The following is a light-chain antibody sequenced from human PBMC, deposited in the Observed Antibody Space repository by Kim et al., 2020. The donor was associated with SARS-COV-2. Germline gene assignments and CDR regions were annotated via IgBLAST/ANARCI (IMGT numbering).Light chain of an antibody. J-gene: IGKJ1*01. V-gene: IGKV1-39*01. CDR3: QQSSNTPWT. Sequence: ASVGDIITITCRASQPISKFLNWYQQKPGKAPELLIYAASILHVGVPSRFSGSASGTDFTLAISSLQPEDSATYYCQQSSNTPWTFGQGTKVDIK. CDR2: AAS. CDR1: QPISKF.